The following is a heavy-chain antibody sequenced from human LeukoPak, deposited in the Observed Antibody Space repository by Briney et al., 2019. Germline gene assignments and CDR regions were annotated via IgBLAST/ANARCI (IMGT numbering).Heavy chain of an antibody. Sequence: GGSLRLSCAASGFTFSSYAMSWVRQAPGKGLEWVSDINGSGGSTYYADFVKGRFTISRDNFKNTLYLQMNSLRAEDTAVYYCAKKYNTGLDPWGQGTLVTVSS. CDR3: AKKYNTGLDP. D-gene: IGHD1-14*01. J-gene: IGHJ5*02. CDR1: GFTFSSYA. V-gene: IGHV3-23*01. CDR2: INGSGGST.